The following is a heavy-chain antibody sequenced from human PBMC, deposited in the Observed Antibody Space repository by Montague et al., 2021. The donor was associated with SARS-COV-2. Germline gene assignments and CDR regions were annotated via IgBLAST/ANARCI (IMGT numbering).Heavy chain of an antibody. Sequence: SRSLSLSASGFPFSSYAMHWVRQAPGKGLEWVAVISYDGSNKYYADSVKGRFTISRDNSKNTLYLQMNSLRAEDTAVYYCARDGDIVVVNDAFDIWGQGTMVTVSS. D-gene: IGHD2-2*01. CDR1: GFPFSSYA. CDR2: ISYDGSNK. J-gene: IGHJ3*02. CDR3: ARDGDIVVVNDAFDI. V-gene: IGHV3-30-3*01.